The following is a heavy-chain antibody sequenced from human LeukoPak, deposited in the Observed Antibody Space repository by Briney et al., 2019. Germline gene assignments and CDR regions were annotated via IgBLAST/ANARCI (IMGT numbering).Heavy chain of an antibody. CDR1: GGSISSYY. D-gene: IGHD3-10*01. Sequence: SETLSLTCTVSGGSISSYYWSWIRQPAGKGLEWIGRIYSSGSTDYNPSLKSRVTMSVDTSKNQFSLRLISVTAADTAVYYCARDSGTTGEVKFDPWGQGSLVTVSS. J-gene: IGHJ5*02. V-gene: IGHV4-4*07. CDR2: IYSSGST. CDR3: ARDSGTTGEVKFDP.